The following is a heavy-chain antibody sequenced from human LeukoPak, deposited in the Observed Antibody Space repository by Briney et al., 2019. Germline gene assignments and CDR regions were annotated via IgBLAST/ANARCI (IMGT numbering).Heavy chain of an antibody. V-gene: IGHV3-48*03. CDR1: GLTFSSYE. D-gene: IGHD2-15*01. J-gene: IGHJ5*02. CDR3: ARERMMGYNRFDP. Sequence: PGGSLRLSCAAYGLTFSSYEMNWVRQAPGKGLEWVSYISSSGSTIYYADSVKGRFTISRDNAKNSLYLQMNSLRAEDTAVYYCARERMMGYNRFDPWGQGTLVTVSS. CDR2: ISSSGSTI.